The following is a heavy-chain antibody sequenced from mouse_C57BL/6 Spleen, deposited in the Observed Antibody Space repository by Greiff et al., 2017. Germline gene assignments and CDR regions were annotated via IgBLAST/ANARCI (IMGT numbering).Heavy chain of an antibody. J-gene: IGHJ3*01. Sequence: VQLQQSGAELARPGASVKMSCKASGYTFTSYTMHWVKQRPGQGLEWIGNINPSGGYTKYNQKFKDKATLTADKSSSTAYLQLSSLTSADSAVYYGAGAYYCGSSRFAFCGARTLVTVSA. CDR2: INPSGGYT. D-gene: IGHD1-1*01. V-gene: IGHV1-4*01. CDR1: GYTFTSYT. CDR3: AGAYYCGSSRFAF.